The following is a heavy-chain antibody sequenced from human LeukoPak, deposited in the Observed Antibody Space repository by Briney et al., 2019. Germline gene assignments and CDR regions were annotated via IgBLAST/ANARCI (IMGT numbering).Heavy chain of an antibody. J-gene: IGHJ4*02. D-gene: IGHD5-18*01. V-gene: IGHV3-64D*06. Sequence: GGSLRLSCSASGFTFSTLPMHWVRQAPGKGLEYVSGSSSNGGSTYYADAVKGRFTISRDNSKNTVYLQMSSLRAEDTAVYYCVNANYSYGYFDYWGQGTLVTVSS. CDR3: VNANYSYGYFDY. CDR2: SSSNGGST. CDR1: GFTFSTLP.